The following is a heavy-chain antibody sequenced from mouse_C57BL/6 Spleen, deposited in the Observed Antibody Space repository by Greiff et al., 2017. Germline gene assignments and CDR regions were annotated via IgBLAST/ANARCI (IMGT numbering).Heavy chain of an antibody. J-gene: IGHJ2*01. Sequence: VQLQQPGAELVKPGASVKLSCKASGYTFTSYWMHWVKQRPGQGLEWIGMIHPNSGSTKYNEKFKSKDTLTVDKSSSTAYIQLSSLTSEDSAVYYCAGGFDYWGQGTTLTVSS. V-gene: IGHV1-64*01. CDR2: IHPNSGST. CDR3: AGGFDY. CDR1: GYTFTSYW.